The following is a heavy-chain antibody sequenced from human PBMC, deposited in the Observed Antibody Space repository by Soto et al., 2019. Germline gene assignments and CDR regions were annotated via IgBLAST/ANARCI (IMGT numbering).Heavy chain of an antibody. V-gene: IGHV3-9*01. J-gene: IGHJ4*02. CDR3: AKVAVTSMFGYFDY. CDR1: GFTFDDFA. Sequence: EVHLVESGGGLVQPGRSLRLSCAASGFTFDDFAMHWVRQVPGKGLEWVSSISWNSGNIVYADSVKGRFTIARDSAKNPLYWQMNSLRTEDKALYYCAKVAVTSMFGYFDYWGQGTLVTVSS. D-gene: IGHD3-3*01. CDR2: ISWNSGNI.